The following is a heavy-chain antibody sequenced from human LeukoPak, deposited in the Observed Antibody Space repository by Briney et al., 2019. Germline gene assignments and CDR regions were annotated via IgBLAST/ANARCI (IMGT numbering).Heavy chain of an antibody. D-gene: IGHD4-17*01. CDR1: GFTFSSYW. CDR2: IKQDGSEK. CDR3: ARDLGDHYADYYYYGMDV. J-gene: IGHJ6*02. Sequence: GGSLRLSCAASGFTFSSYWMSWVRQAPGKGLEWVANIKQDGSEKYYVDSVKGRFTISRDNAKNSLYLQMNSLRAEDTAVYYCARDLGDHYADYYYYGMDVWGHGTTVTVSS. V-gene: IGHV3-7*01.